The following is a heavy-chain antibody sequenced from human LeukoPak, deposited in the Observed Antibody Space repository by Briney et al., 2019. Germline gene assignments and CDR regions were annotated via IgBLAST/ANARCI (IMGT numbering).Heavy chain of an antibody. V-gene: IGHV3-43D*03. D-gene: IGHD6-13*01. CDR1: GFTVSGNY. CDR2: ISWDGGST. CDR3: AKDGSGYSSSHMDV. J-gene: IGHJ6*03. Sequence: PGGSLRLSCAASGFTVSGNYMTWVRQAPGKGLEWVSLISWDGGSTYYADSVKGRFTISRDNSKNSLYLQMNSLRAEDTALYYCAKDGSGYSSSHMDVWGKGTTVTVSS.